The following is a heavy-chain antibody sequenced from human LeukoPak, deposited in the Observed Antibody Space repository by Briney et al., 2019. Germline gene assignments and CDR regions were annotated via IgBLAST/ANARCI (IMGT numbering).Heavy chain of an antibody. CDR1: GFTFSSYW. D-gene: IGHD3-10*01. CDR2: IKPDGNEK. J-gene: IGHJ4*02. Sequence: GGSLRLSCAASGFTFSSYWMSWVRQAPGKGLEWVGNIKPDGNEKYYVDSVKGRFTISRDNAKRSLYLQMHSLRAEDTAVYYCARGYYGSGSYYTAYWGQGTLVTVSS. V-gene: IGHV3-7*04. CDR3: ARGYYGSGSYYTAY.